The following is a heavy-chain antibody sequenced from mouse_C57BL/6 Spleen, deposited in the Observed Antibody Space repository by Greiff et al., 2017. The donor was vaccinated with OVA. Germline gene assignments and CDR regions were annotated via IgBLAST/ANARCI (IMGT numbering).Heavy chain of an antibody. Sequence: QVQLQQSGAELVRPGASVKLSCKASGYTFTSYCIHWVTQRPGQGLEWIGEIHPRSGNTYYNEKFKGKATLTADKSSSTAYMELRSLTSEDSAVDFCARRDLGHGYFEVWGTGTTVTVSS. D-gene: IGHD3-1*01. V-gene: IGHV1-81*01. CDR3: ARRDLGHGYFEV. CDR2: IHPRSGNT. CDR1: GYTFTSYC. J-gene: IGHJ1*03.